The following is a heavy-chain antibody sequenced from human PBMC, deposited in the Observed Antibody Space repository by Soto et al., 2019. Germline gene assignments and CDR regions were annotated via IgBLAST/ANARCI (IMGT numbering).Heavy chain of an antibody. Sequence: EVQLLESGGGLVQPGGSLRLSCAASGFTFSSYAMSWVRQAPGKGLEWVSAISGSGGSTYYADSVKGRFTISRDNSKNTLYLQMISLRAEDTAVYYCANSLGDIVVVVAATKNGYFQHWGQGTLVTVSS. D-gene: IGHD2-15*01. CDR3: ANSLGDIVVVVAATKNGYFQH. V-gene: IGHV3-23*01. CDR2: ISGSGGST. CDR1: GFTFSSYA. J-gene: IGHJ1*01.